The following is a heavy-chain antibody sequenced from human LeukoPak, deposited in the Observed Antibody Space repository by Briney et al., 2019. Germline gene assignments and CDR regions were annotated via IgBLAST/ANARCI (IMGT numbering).Heavy chain of an antibody. CDR2: IWYDGSNK. V-gene: IGHV3-33*01. D-gene: IGHD2-2*01. J-gene: IGHJ6*02. Sequence: GGSLRLSCAASGFTFSIYGMHWVRQAPGKGLEWVAVIWYDGSNKYYADSVKGRFTISRDNSKNTLYLQMNSLRAEDTAVYYCARGGVGCSSTSCYEDYYYGMDVWGQGTTVTVSS. CDR1: GFTFSIYG. CDR3: ARGGVGCSSTSCYEDYYYGMDV.